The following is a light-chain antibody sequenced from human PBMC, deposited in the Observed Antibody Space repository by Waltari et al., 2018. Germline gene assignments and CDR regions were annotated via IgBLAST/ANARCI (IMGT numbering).Light chain of an antibody. CDR1: ALPRKY. CDR3: YSSDSTGLRV. V-gene: IGLV3-10*01. J-gene: IGLJ1*01. Sequence: SYELTQTPSVSVSPGQTARITCSGHALPRKYAYWFQQKSGQAPRLVIYEDTKRPSGIPERFSGSGSGTVATLTITGAQVDDEADYYCYSSDSTGLRVFGGGTTVVVL. CDR2: EDT.